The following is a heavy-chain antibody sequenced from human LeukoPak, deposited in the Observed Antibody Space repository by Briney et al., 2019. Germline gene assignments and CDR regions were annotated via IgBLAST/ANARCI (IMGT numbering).Heavy chain of an antibody. CDR3: ARHPGSGAIFKWFDP. J-gene: IGHJ5*02. D-gene: IGHD6-25*01. Sequence: PSETLSLTCTVSGGSISSGSYYWSWIRQPAGKGLEWIGRIYISGSTSYNPSLKSRVTMSVDTSKNQFSLNLSSVTAADTAVYYCARHPGSGAIFKWFDPWGQGTLVTVSS. V-gene: IGHV4-61*02. CDR2: IYISGST. CDR1: GGSISSGSYY.